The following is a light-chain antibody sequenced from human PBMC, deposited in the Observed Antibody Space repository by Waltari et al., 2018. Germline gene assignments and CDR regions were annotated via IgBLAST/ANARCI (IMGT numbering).Light chain of an antibody. CDR1: QSILYTSNDKNY. Sequence: DIVMTQSPDSLLVSLGERATISCNSRQSILYTSNDKNYLAWYPQKAGQPPRLLVHWASILESGVPDRFRGSGSGTDFTLTISNLQPEDVAFYWCQQYFNSPIAFGQGTRLEIK. J-gene: IGKJ5*01. CDR2: WAS. V-gene: IGKV4-1*01. CDR3: QQYFNSPIA.